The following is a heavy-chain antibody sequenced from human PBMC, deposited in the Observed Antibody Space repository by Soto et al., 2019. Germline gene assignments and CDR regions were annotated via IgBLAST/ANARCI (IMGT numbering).Heavy chain of an antibody. CDR2: IIPIFGTA. V-gene: IGHV1-69*13. CDR3: ARAPVEMDYFDY. CDR1: GGTFSSYA. Sequence: SVKVSCKASGGTFSSYAISWVRQAPGQGLEWMGGIIPIFGTANYAQKFQGRVTITADESTSTAYMELSSLRSEDTAVYYCARAPVEMDYFDYWGQGTLVTVSS. J-gene: IGHJ4*02.